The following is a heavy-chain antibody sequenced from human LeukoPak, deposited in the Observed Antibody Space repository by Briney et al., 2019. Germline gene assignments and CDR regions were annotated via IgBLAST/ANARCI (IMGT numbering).Heavy chain of an antibody. CDR3: ARAHVGAGLAFDV. V-gene: IGHV3-13*01. D-gene: IGHD1-26*01. Sequence: GGSLRLSCAASGFTFSNYDMPWVRQATGKGLEWVAAIAIGGETYYPASVKGRFTISRENAKNSLYLQMNSLRAGDTAMYYCARAHVGAGLAFDVWGQGTVVTVSS. CDR1: GFTFSNYD. CDR2: IAIGGET. J-gene: IGHJ3*01.